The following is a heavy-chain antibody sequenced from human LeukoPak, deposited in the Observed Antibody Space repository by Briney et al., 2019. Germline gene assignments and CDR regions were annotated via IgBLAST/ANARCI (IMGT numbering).Heavy chain of an antibody. CDR3: AKDMAAYYYASGNIDY. V-gene: IGHV3-20*04. J-gene: IGHJ4*02. D-gene: IGHD3-10*01. CDR2: INWNGGST. CDR1: GFTFSTFA. Sequence: GGSLRLSCAASGFTFSTFAMIWVRQPPGKGLEWVSGINWNGGSTGYADSVKGRFTISRDSSKNSLYLQMNSLRAEDTALYYCAKDMAAYYYASGNIDYWGQGTLVTVSS.